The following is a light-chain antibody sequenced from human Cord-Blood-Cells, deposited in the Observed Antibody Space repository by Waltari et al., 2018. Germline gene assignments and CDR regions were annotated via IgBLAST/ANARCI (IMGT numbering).Light chain of an antibody. CDR3: QQYGSSSYT. V-gene: IGKV3-20*01. Sequence: EIVLTQSPGTLSLSPGERATLSCRASQSVSSSYLAWYQQKPGQAPRLLIFGASSRATGIPDRFSGSVSETDFTLTISRLEPEDFAVYYCQQYGSSSYTFGQGTKLEI. CDR2: GAS. CDR1: QSVSSSY. J-gene: IGKJ2*01.